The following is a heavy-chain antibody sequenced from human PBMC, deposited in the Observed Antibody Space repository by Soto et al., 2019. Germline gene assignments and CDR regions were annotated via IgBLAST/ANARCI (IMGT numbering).Heavy chain of an antibody. D-gene: IGHD2-15*01. V-gene: IGHV4-61*01. CDR1: RGSATSGSYY. Sequence: QVQLQESGPGLLKPSETLSLTCSVSRGSATSGSYYWSWIRQTPGKGLEWIGYVYKTGIPNYNPSLKSRLTISVDTSKNQFSLRLTSVTAADTALYYCASRLVGAAAFDYWGQGTRVTVSS. CDR2: VYKTGIP. CDR3: ASRLVGAAAFDY. J-gene: IGHJ4*02.